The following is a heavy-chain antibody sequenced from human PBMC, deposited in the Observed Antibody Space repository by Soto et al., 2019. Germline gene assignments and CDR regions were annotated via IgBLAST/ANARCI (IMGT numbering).Heavy chain of an antibody. J-gene: IGHJ5*02. D-gene: IGHD6-6*01. CDR1: GFTFSSYG. V-gene: IGHV3-30*18. CDR3: AKDARAAARLPHWFDP. Sequence: GGSLRLSCAASGFTFSSYGMHWVRQAPGKGLEWVAVISYDGSNKYYADSVKGRFTISRDNSKNTLYLQMNSLRAEDTAVYYCAKDARAAARLPHWFDPWGQGTLVTVSS. CDR2: ISYDGSNK.